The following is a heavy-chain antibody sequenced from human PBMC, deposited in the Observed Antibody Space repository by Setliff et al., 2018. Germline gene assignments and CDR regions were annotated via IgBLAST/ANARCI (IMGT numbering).Heavy chain of an antibody. Sequence: SETLSLTCTASGGSISSSSYYWGWIRQPPGKGLEWIGSIYYSGSTYYNPSLKSRVTISVDTSKNQFSLKLSSVTAADTAVYYCARGYSGYDYLKPFDYWGQGTLVTVS. J-gene: IGHJ4*02. D-gene: IGHD5-12*01. CDR2: IYYSGST. CDR3: ARGYSGYDYLKPFDY. CDR1: GGSISSSSYY. V-gene: IGHV4-39*01.